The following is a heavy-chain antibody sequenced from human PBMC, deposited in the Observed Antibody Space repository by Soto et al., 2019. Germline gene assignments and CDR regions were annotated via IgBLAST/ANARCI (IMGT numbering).Heavy chain of an antibody. Sequence: ASVKVSCKASGYTFTSYGISWVRQAPGQGLEWMGWISAYNGNTNYAQKLQGRVTMTTDTSTSTAYMELRSLRSDDTAVYYCARDRERGLLWFGPKAPWGQGTPVTLSS. J-gene: IGHJ5*02. CDR2: ISAYNGNT. CDR1: GYTFTSYG. V-gene: IGHV1-18*01. D-gene: IGHD3-10*01. CDR3: ARDRERGLLWFGPKAP.